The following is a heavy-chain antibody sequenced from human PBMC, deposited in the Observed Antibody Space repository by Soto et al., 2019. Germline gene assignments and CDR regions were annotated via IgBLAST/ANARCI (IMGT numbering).Heavy chain of an antibody. D-gene: IGHD4-17*01. V-gene: IGHV3-23*01. CDR2: ISHSGSKK. CDR3: ARGTTVTPIDY. CDR1: GFTFSSYA. J-gene: IGHJ4*02. Sequence: GRSLRLSCAASGFTFSSYAMSWVRQAPGKGLEWVANISHSGSKKYYADSVKGRFTISRDNAKNTLYLQMNSLRAEDTAVYYCARGTTVTPIDYWGEGTLVTVSS.